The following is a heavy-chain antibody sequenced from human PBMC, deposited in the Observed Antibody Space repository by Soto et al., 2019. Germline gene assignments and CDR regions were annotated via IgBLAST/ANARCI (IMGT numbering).Heavy chain of an antibody. D-gene: IGHD4-17*01. CDR1: GFTFSNYA. V-gene: IGHV3-23*01. Sequence: EVQLLESGGGLVQPGGSLTLRLSCAASGFTFSNYAMSWVRQAPGKGLEWVSGISGSGGNTYYADSVKGRFTISRDNSKNTLYLQMNSLRAEDTAVYYCARVGVMTTVSDTIDYWGQGTLVTVSS. CDR2: ISGSGGNT. CDR3: ARVGVMTTVSDTIDY. J-gene: IGHJ4*02.